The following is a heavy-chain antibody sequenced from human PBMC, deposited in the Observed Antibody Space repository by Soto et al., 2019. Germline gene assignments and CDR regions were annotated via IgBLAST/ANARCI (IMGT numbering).Heavy chain of an antibody. V-gene: IGHV3-48*02. D-gene: IGHD6-19*01. Sequence: EVQLVESGGGLVQPGGSLRLSCAASGFTFSSYSMNWVRQAPGKGLKWVSYISSSSSTIYYADSVKGRFTISRDNAKNSLYLQMNSLRDEDTAVYYCARDRGGYGAVAGRFDYWGQGTLVTVSS. CDR2: ISSSSSTI. CDR1: GFTFSSYS. CDR3: ARDRGGYGAVAGRFDY. J-gene: IGHJ4*02.